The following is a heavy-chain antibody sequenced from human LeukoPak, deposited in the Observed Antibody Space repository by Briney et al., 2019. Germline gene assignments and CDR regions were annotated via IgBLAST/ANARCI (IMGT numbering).Heavy chain of an antibody. J-gene: IGHJ5*02. CDR1: GYTFTGYY. Sequence: GASVKVSCKASGYTFTGYYMHWVRQAPGRGLEWMGWINPNSGGTNYAQKFQGRVTMTRDTSISTAYMELSRLRSDDTAVYYCARDIHYDILTGYALYSWFDPWGQGTLVTVSS. V-gene: IGHV1-2*02. D-gene: IGHD3-9*01. CDR3: ARDIHYDILTGYALYSWFDP. CDR2: INPNSGGT.